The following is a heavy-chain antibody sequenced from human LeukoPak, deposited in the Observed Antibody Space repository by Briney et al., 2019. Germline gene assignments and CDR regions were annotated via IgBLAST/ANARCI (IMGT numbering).Heavy chain of an antibody. V-gene: IGHV1-2*02. Sequence: ASVKVSCKASGYTFTGYYMHWVRHAPGQGLEWMGWINPNSGGTNYAQKFQGRVTMTRDTSISTAYMELSRLRSDDTAVYYCARDLLAYSGYDGVNYFDYWGQGTLVTVSS. J-gene: IGHJ4*02. CDR3: ARDLLAYSGYDGVNYFDY. CDR2: INPNSGGT. D-gene: IGHD5-12*01. CDR1: GYTFTGYY.